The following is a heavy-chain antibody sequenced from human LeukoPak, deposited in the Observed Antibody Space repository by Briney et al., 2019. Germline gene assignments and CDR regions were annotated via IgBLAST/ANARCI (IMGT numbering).Heavy chain of an antibody. CDR2: ISYDGSNK. CDR3: ARDRGSSTSCYDY. J-gene: IGHJ4*02. CDR1: GFTFSSYA. D-gene: IGHD2-2*01. Sequence: SGGSLRLSCAASGFTFSSYAMHWVRQAPGKGLEWVAVISYDGSNKYYADSVKGRFTISRDNSKNTLYLQMNSLRAEDTAVYYCARDRGSSTSCYDYWGQGTLVTVSS. V-gene: IGHV3-30-3*01.